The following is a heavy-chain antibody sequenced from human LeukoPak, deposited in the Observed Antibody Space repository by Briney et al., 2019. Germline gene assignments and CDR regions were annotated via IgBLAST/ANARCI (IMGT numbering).Heavy chain of an antibody. CDR2: ISSSGGTI. CDR1: GFTLSHYY. J-gene: IGHJ4*02. V-gene: IGHV3-11*01. Sequence: GSLRLSCAASGFTLSHYYMTWIRQVPGKGLEWLSCISSSGGTIYYADSVKGRFTVSRDNAKSSLYLQMNSLRVEDTAVYYCARQGSEIDYWGQGTLVTVSS. CDR3: ARQGSEIDY.